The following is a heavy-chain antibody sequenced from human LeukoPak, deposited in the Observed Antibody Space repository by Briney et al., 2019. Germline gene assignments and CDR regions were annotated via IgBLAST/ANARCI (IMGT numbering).Heavy chain of an antibody. CDR2: IYYTGRT. D-gene: IGHD2-21*01. J-gene: IGHJ4*02. CDR1: GGSISTNNYY. Sequence: SETLSLTCSVSGGSISTNNYYWGWVRQPPGKELEWIGTIYYTGRTFYDPSLRSRVTLSVDTSKNQFSLKLTSVTAADTAVYYCTREIEASASADYWGQGILVTVSS. V-gene: IGHV4-39*07. CDR3: TREIEASASADY.